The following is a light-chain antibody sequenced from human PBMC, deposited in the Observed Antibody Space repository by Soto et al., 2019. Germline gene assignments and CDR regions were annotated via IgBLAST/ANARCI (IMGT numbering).Light chain of an antibody. CDR3: QQYGTSRT. V-gene: IGKV3-20*01. J-gene: IGKJ1*01. Sequence: EVALTQSPGTLSLSPGARAALSVSASQNIANDYLTWYQQKPGQAPRVLIYDASTRATGIPDRFSGSGSGTDFTLTISRLEPEDFAVYYCQQYGTSRTFGQGTKV. CDR1: QNIANDY. CDR2: DAS.